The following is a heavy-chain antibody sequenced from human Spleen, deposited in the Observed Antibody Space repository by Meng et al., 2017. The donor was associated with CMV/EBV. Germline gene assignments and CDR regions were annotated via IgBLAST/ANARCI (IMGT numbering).Heavy chain of an antibody. Sequence: GESLKISCAASAFAFSSYAMSWVRQAPGKGLEWVSSISSSGGGTYYADSVKGRFTISRDNSKNSLYLQMNSLRAEETAVYYCARALKLWSSHYGMDVWGQGTTVTVSS. CDR2: ISSSGGGT. D-gene: IGHD5-18*01. V-gene: IGHV3-23*01. J-gene: IGHJ6*02. CDR1: AFAFSSYA. CDR3: ARALKLWSSHYGMDV.